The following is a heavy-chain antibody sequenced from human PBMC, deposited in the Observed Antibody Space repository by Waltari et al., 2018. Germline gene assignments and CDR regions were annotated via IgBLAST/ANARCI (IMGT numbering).Heavy chain of an antibody. CDR2: VHQSGRS. CDR3: ASDRGKGLYLDS. D-gene: IGHD2-15*01. CDR1: GDSSSNNFF. Sequence: QVQLQESGPGLRKPSGTLSITCPVSGDSSSNNFFWSWVRQSPGKGLEWIGQVHQSGRSNYNPSLESRVTVSMDTSKNQFSLKMTSVTAADTAIYYCASDRGKGLYLDSWGQGTLVTVSP. V-gene: IGHV4-4*02. J-gene: IGHJ4*02.